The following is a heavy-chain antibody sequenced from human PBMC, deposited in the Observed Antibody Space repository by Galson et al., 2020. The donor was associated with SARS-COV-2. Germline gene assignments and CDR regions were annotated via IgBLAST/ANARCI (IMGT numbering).Heavy chain of an antibody. J-gene: IGHJ4*02. D-gene: IGHD3-22*01. CDR1: GGSFSGYY. CDR2: INHSGST. V-gene: IGHV4-34*01. CDR3: ARVPSGWLLLSFDY. Sequence: ETSETLSLTCAVYGGSFSGYYWSWIRQPPGKGLEWIGEINHSGSTNYNPSHKSRVTISVDTSKNQFSLKLSSVTAADTAVYYCARVPSGWLLLSFDYWGQGTLVTVSS.